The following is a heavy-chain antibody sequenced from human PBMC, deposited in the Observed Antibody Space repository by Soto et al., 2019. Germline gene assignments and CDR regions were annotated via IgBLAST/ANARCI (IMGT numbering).Heavy chain of an antibody. CDR3: ARIITAAGGRRYFDL. Sequence: QVQLVESGGCLVKPGGSLRLSCAASGFTFSDYYMSWIRQAPGKGLEWVSYINSSSSYTNYADSVKGRFTISRDNAKNSLYLQMNSLRAEDTAVYYCARIITAAGGRRYFDLWGRGTLVTVSS. V-gene: IGHV3-11*05. J-gene: IGHJ2*01. D-gene: IGHD6-13*01. CDR2: INSSSSYT. CDR1: GFTFSDYY.